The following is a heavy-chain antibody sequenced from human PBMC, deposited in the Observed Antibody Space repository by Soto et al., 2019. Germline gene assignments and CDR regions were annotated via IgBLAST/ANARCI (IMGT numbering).Heavy chain of an antibody. CDR1: GGSVSSASFY. CDR3: ASSLKYSTNWSFDY. CDR2: IYYNGST. V-gene: IGHV4-61*01. Sequence: QVQLQESGPGLVKPSETLSLTCTVSGGSVSSASFYWSWIRQPPGKRLDWIGSIYYNGSTNYNPSVKSRVSISVDTSKNQFSLKLSSVTAADTAVYYCASSLKYSTNWSFDYWGQGTLVTVSS. J-gene: IGHJ4*02. D-gene: IGHD6-13*01.